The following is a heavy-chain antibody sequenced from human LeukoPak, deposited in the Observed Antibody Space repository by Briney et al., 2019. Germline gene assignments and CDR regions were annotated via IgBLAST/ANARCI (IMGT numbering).Heavy chain of an antibody. J-gene: IGHJ4*02. D-gene: IGHD3-3*01. Sequence: ASVKVSCKASGGNFSTFALSWVRQAPGQGLEWMGKIIPILNIANYAQKFQGRATITADKSTTTTYLEVSSLSSEDTAVYYCAKSRSLFYYTGNDYFDYWGQGTLVTVSS. CDR2: IIPILNIA. CDR3: AKSRSLFYYTGNDYFDY. CDR1: GGNFSTFA. V-gene: IGHV1-69*04.